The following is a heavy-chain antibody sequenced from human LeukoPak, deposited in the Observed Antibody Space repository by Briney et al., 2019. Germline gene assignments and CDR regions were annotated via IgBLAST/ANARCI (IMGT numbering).Heavy chain of an antibody. J-gene: IGHJ4*02. CDR1: GGSISSSSYY. CDR3: ARYKESELTYYDFWSGSYYFDY. CDR2: IYYSGST. Sequence: SETLSLTCTVSGGSISSSSYYWGWIRQPPGKGLEWIGSIYYSGSTYYNPSLKSRVTISVDTSKNQFSLKLSSVTAADTAVYYCARYKESELTYYDFWSGSYYFDYWGQGTLVTVSS. V-gene: IGHV4-39*01. D-gene: IGHD3-3*01.